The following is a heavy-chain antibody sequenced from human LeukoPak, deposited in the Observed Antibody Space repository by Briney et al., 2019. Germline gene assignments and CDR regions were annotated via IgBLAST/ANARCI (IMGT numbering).Heavy chain of an antibody. CDR3: ARGPRVVVVAATLYYYYGMDV. V-gene: IGHV4-30-2*01. J-gene: IGHJ6*02. CDR1: GGSISSGGYS. CDR2: IYHSGST. Sequence: SETLSLTCAVSGGSISSGGYSWSWIRQPPGKGLEWIGYIYHSGSTCYNPSLKSRVTISVDRSKNQFSLKLSSVTAADTAVYYCARGPRVVVVAATLYYYYGMDVWGQGTTVTVSS. D-gene: IGHD2-15*01.